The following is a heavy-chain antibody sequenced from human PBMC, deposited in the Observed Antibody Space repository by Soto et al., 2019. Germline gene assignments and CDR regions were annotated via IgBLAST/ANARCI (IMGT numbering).Heavy chain of an antibody. Sequence: SETLSLSCTVSGGSISSSSYYWGWIRQPPGKGLEWIGSIYYSGSTYYNPSLKSRVTISVDTSKNQFSLKLSSVTAADTAVYYCSHKGIGDYYYGMDVWGQRTTVTVSS. CDR1: GGSISSSSYY. J-gene: IGHJ6*02. CDR3: SHKGIGDYYYGMDV. V-gene: IGHV4-39*01. CDR2: IYYSGST. D-gene: IGHD3-10*01.